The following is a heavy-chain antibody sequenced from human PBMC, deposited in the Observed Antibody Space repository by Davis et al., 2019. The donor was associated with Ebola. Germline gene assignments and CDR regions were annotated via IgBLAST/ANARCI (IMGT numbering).Heavy chain of an antibody. D-gene: IGHD4-11*01. V-gene: IGHV1-58*02. CDR1: GFTFSSSA. Sequence: AASVKVSCKAYGFTFSSSAMQWVRQARGQRLEWIGGIVVGSGNTNYAQKFRERLTMTRDTSTSTVYMELSSLRSEDTAVYYCARDRDAYSNYYYGMDVWGQGTTVTVSS. CDR2: IVVGSGNT. J-gene: IGHJ6*02. CDR3: ARDRDAYSNYYYGMDV.